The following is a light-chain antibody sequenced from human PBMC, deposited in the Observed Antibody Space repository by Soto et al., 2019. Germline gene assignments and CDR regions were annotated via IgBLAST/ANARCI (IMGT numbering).Light chain of an antibody. CDR1: QSVSSSY. J-gene: IGKJ1*01. Sequence: EIVLTQSPGTLSLSPGERATLSCRASQSVSSSYLAWYQQKPGQAPRLLIYGASSRATGIPDRFSGSGSGIDFTLTINRLEPEDFAVYYCQQSGSSSGWTFGQGTTVEIK. V-gene: IGKV3-20*01. CDR2: GAS. CDR3: QQSGSSSGWT.